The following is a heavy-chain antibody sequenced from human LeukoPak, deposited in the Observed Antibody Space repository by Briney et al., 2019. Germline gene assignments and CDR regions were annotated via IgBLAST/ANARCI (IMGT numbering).Heavy chain of an antibody. Sequence: TGGSLRLSCAASGFTFSSYSMNWVRQAPGKGLEWVSSISSSSSYIYYADSGKGRFTISRDNAKNSLYLQMNSLRAEDTAVYYCAKDLRQVSPPYGWFDPWGQGTLVTVSS. CDR1: GFTFSSYS. V-gene: IGHV3-21*04. CDR2: ISSSSSYI. D-gene: IGHD4-17*01. J-gene: IGHJ5*02. CDR3: AKDLRQVSPPYGWFDP.